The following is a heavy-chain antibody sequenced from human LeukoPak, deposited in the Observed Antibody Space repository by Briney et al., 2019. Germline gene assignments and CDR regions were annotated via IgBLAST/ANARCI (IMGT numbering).Heavy chain of an antibody. CDR3: AKDSAPLIVVVPAAGGDYYGMDV. CDR1: GFTFDDYA. V-gene: IGHV3-9*01. Sequence: GGSLRLSCAASGFTFDDYAMHWVRQAPGKGLEWVSGISWNSGSIGYADSVKGRFTISRDNAKNSLYLQMNSLRAEDTALYYCAKDSAPLIVVVPAAGGDYYGMDVWGQGTTVTVSS. D-gene: IGHD2-2*01. J-gene: IGHJ6*02. CDR2: ISWNSGSI.